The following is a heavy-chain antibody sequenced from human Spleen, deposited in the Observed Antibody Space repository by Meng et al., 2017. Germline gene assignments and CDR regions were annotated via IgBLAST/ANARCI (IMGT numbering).Heavy chain of an antibody. Sequence: GESLKISCTASGFTFGDYAMSWVRQAPGKGLEWISFISSKAYGGTTEYAASVKGRLTISRDDSKSIAYLQMNSLKAEDTAVYYCTRDDGYTYGRDYYYYGMDVWGQGTTVTVSS. CDR1: GFTFGDYA. J-gene: IGHJ6*02. D-gene: IGHD5-18*01. CDR3: TRDDGYTYGRDYYYYGMDV. V-gene: IGHV3-49*04. CDR2: ISSKAYGGTT.